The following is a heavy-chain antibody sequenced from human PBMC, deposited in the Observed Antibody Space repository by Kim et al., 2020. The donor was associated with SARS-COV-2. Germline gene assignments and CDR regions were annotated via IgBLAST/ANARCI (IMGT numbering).Heavy chain of an antibody. Sequence: SETLSLTCTVSGGSISSGGYYWSWIRQHPGKGLEWIGYIYYSGSTYYNPSLKSRVTISVDTSKNQFSLKLSSVTAADTAVYYCAREGGYSKTGYYYGMDVWGQGTTVTVSS. CDR1: GGSISSGGYY. CDR2: IYYSGST. CDR3: AREGGYSKTGYYYGMDV. J-gene: IGHJ6*02. D-gene: IGHD4-4*01. V-gene: IGHV4-31*03.